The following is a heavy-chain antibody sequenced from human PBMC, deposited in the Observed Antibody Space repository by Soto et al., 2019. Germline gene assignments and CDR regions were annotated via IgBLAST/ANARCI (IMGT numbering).Heavy chain of an antibody. D-gene: IGHD3-22*01. CDR1: GGTFNSYA. J-gene: IGHJ6*02. Sequence: QVQLVQSGAEVKKPESSVRVSCKASGGTFNSYAITWVRQAPGQGLEWMGGTIPMFGTTNYAEKFQGRVTISADESTNTAYMELSSVRSEDTAVYYCTRCGIRDHSIGYYLGIDGMDVWGQGTTVIVSS. CDR3: TRCGIRDHSIGYYLGIDGMDV. CDR2: TIPMFGTT. V-gene: IGHV1-69*12.